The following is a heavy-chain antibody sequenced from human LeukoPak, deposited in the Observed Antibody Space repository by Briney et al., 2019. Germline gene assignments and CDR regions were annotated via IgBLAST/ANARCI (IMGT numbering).Heavy chain of an antibody. D-gene: IGHD2-15*01. J-gene: IGHJ4*02. CDR3: ARRWAGTGCDDSNCYSPY. V-gene: IGHV4-34*01. Sequence: SETLSLTCAVYGGSFSGYYWSWIRQPPGKGLEWIGEINHSGSTNYNPSLKSRVTISVDTSKNQFSLNLSSVTAADTAVYYCARRWAGTGCDDSNCYSPYWGQGTLVTVSS. CDR2: INHSGST. CDR1: GGSFSGYY.